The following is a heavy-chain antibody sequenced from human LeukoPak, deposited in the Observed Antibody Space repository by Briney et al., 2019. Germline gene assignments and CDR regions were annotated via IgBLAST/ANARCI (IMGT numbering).Heavy chain of an antibody. CDR3: ACYSAEPYMDV. Sequence: KPSETLSLTCAVYGGSFSGYYWSWIRQPPGKGLEWIGEISHSGSTNYNPSLKSRVTISVDTSKNQFSLKLSSVTAADTAVYYCACYSAEPYMDVWGKGTTVTVSS. D-gene: IGHD3-16*02. V-gene: IGHV4-34*01. CDR1: GGSFSGYY. CDR2: ISHSGST. J-gene: IGHJ6*03.